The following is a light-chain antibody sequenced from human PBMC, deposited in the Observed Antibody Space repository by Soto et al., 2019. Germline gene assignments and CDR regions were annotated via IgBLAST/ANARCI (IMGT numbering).Light chain of an antibody. CDR2: VNTDGSH. CDR3: QTWGTGIWV. V-gene: IGLV4-69*01. Sequence: QLVLTQSPSASASLGGSVNLTCTLSRGHSNYAIAWHQQQPEKGPRFLMKVNTDGSHNKGDGIPDRFSGSSSGAERFLIISSLQSEDEADYYCQTWGTGIWVFGGGTKLTVL. J-gene: IGLJ3*02. CDR1: RGHSNYA.